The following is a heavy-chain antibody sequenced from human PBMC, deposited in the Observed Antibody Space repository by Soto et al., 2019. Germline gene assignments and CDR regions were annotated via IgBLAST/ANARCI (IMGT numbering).Heavy chain of an antibody. Sequence: EVQLVESGGGLVKPGGSLRLSCAASGFTFNTYDMNWVRQAPGKGLEWVSSITTSSAYIYYADSLKGRITISRDNAKISLFLQMNSLRAEDTAVYYFVRSGTARLLRHSWFDTWGQGTLVTVSS. CDR1: GFTFNTYD. CDR2: ITTSSAYI. V-gene: IGHV3-21*01. CDR3: VRSGTARLLRHSWFDT. J-gene: IGHJ5*02. D-gene: IGHD2-21*01.